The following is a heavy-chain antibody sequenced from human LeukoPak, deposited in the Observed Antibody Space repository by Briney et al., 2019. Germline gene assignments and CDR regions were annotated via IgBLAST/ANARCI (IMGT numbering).Heavy chain of an antibody. CDR1: GFTFSSYS. D-gene: IGHD4-23*01. J-gene: IGHJ4*02. Sequence: KTGGSLRLSCAASGFTFSSYSMNWVRQAPGKGLEWVSSISSSSSYIYYADSVKGRLTISRDNAKNSLYLQMNSLRAEDTAVYYCARAMTTVVTKLDYWGQGTLVTVSS. CDR3: ARAMTTVVTKLDY. V-gene: IGHV3-21*01. CDR2: ISSSSSYI.